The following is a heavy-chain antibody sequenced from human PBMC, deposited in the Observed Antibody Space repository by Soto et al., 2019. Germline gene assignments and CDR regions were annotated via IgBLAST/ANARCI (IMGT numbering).Heavy chain of an antibody. CDR1: GGSISSYY. Sequence: SVTLSLTCTVSGGSISSYYWSWIRQPPGKGLEWIGYIYYSGSTNYNPSLKSRVTISVDTSKNQFSLKLSSVTAADTAVYYGARYGSGSSVWFDPWGQGTLVTVSS. V-gene: IGHV4-59*01. J-gene: IGHJ5*02. CDR3: ARYGSGSSVWFDP. CDR2: IYYSGST. D-gene: IGHD3-10*01.